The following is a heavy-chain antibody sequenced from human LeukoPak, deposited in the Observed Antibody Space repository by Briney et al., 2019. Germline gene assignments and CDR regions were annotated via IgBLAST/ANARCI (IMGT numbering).Heavy chain of an antibody. D-gene: IGHD3-10*01. J-gene: IGHJ4*02. CDR3: ARLTMVQGVIITGYFDY. CDR2: IYYSGST. Sequence: SETLSLTCTVSGGSISSSSYYWGWIRQPPGKGLEWIGSIYYSGSTYYNPSLKSRVTISVDTSKNQFSLKLSSVTAADTAVYYCARLTMVQGVIITGYFDYWGQGTLVTVSS. CDR1: GGSISSSSYY. V-gene: IGHV4-39*01.